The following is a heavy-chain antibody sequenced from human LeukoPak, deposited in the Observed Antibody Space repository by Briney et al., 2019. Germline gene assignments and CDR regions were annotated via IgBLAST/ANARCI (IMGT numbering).Heavy chain of an antibody. CDR3: ARDMGRNTYYYDSSGYYPFDY. CDR2: ISNSGGDT. CDR1: GFTFSIYG. J-gene: IGHJ4*02. V-gene: IGHV3-21*01. Sequence: GGSLRLSCAASGFTFSIYGMSWVRQAPGKGLEWVSTISNSGGDTYNADSVKGRFTISRDNAKNSLYLQMNSLRAEDTAVYYCARDMGRNTYYYDSSGYYPFDYWGQGTLVTVSS. D-gene: IGHD3-22*01.